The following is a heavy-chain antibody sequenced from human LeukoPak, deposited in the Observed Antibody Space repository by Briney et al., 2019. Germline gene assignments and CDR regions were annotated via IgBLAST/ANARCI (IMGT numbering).Heavy chain of an antibody. CDR2: VHYRGSS. CDR1: GGSVTTYY. V-gene: IGHV4-59*02. CDR3: ARYSTSWDY. Sequence: SETLSLTCTVSGGSVTTYYWSWIRQFPGKRLEWIGHVHYRGSSDYNPSLTSRVTISVDTSKNQFSLRLTSVTAADTAVYYCARYSTSWDYWGQGTLVTVSS. D-gene: IGHD2-2*01. J-gene: IGHJ4*02.